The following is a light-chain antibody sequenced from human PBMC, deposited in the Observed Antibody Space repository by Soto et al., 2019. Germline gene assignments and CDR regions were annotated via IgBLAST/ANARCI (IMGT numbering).Light chain of an antibody. J-gene: IGLJ3*02. CDR1: SSNIGTYNL. Sequence: QSALTQPASVSGSPGQSITISCTGTSSNIGTYNLVSWYQQHPGKAPKLMIYEGSKRPSGVSNRFSGSRSGNTASLTISGRQAEDEDDYYCCSFARGSTSVFGGGTKVTVL. V-gene: IGLV2-23*01. CDR3: CSFARGSTSV. CDR2: EGS.